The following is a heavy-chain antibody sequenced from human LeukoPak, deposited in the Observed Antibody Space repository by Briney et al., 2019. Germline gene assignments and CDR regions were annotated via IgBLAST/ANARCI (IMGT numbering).Heavy chain of an antibody. CDR2: ISDSGSTK. CDR3: ARVPNRRGGSGGAHFDY. V-gene: IGHV3-11*04. J-gene: IGHJ4*02. Sequence: TGGSLRLSCAASGFTFTNAWMSWVRQAPGKGLEWVSYISDSGSTKYYSDSVKGRFTISRDNAKNSLYLQMNSLRAEDTGVYYCARVPNRRGGSGGAHFDYWGQGTLVTVSS. CDR1: GFTFTNAW. D-gene: IGHD6-19*01.